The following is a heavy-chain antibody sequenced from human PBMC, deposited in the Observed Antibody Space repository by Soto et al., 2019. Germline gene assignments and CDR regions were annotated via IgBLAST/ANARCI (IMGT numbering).Heavy chain of an antibody. CDR3: AKGQKWELPFDY. J-gene: IGHJ4*02. CDR2: FSGTTTST. CDR1: GFIFSSYA. Sequence: GGSLRLSCAASGFIFSSYAMSWVRQAPGKGLEWVSAFSGTTTSTYYAASVKGRFTISRDNSKNTLYLQMNSLKAEDTAVYYCAKGQKWELPFDYWGQGALVTVSS. V-gene: IGHV3-23*01. D-gene: IGHD1-26*01.